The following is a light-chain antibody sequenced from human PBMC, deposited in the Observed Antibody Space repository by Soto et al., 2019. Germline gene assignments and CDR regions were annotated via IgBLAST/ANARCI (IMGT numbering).Light chain of an antibody. CDR2: AAS. Sequence: DIQMTQSPSSLSASIGDRVTIFCRASQDIGAYVNWYQHKQGKAPRVLMYAASNLKSGVPPRFSGSGVGRDFTLTISDLQPEDFATYYCQHSYSTRTFGQGTKVERK. CDR1: QDIGAY. CDR3: QHSYSTRT. V-gene: IGKV1-39*01. J-gene: IGKJ1*01.